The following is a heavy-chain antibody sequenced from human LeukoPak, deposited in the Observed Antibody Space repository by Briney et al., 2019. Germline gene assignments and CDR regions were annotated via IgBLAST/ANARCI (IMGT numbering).Heavy chain of an antibody. CDR1: GFTFSNAW. CDR3: TTDSKVSYYDFWSGYYTGNYFDY. J-gene: IGHJ4*02. Sequence: GGSLRLSCAASGFTFSNAWMSCVRQAPGKGLEWVGRIKSKTDGGTTDYAAPVKGRFTISRDDSKNTLYLQMNSLKTEDTAVYYCTTDSKVSYYDFWSGYYTGNYFDYWGQGTLVTVSS. V-gene: IGHV3-15*01. D-gene: IGHD3-3*01. CDR2: IKSKTDGGTT.